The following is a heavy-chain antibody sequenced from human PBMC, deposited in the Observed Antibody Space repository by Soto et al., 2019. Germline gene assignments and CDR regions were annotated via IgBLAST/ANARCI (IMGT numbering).Heavy chain of an antibody. D-gene: IGHD3-3*01. J-gene: IGHJ4*02. Sequence: ASVKVSCKASVYNFTSYAMHWVRQAPGQRLEWMGWINAGNGNTKYSQKFQGRVTITRDTSASTAYMELSSLRSEDTAVHYCARGLYYDFWSGYSYWGQGTLVTVSS. CDR2: INAGNGNT. CDR3: ARGLYYDFWSGYSY. V-gene: IGHV1-3*01. CDR1: VYNFTSYA.